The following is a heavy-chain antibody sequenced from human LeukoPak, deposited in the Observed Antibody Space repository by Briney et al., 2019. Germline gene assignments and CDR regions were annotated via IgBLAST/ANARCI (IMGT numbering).Heavy chain of an antibody. Sequence: ASVKVSCKTSDFRDYYMNWVRQAPGQGLEWLGWINPKSGDTDYAQKFQGRVTMTRDTSINTAYMELRSLRSDDTAVYYCARDPDVLRYFDWQYGMDVWGQGTTVTVSS. CDR2: INPKSGDT. CDR3: ARDPDVLRYFDWQYGMDV. CDR1: DFRDYY. J-gene: IGHJ6*02. D-gene: IGHD3-9*01. V-gene: IGHV1-2*02.